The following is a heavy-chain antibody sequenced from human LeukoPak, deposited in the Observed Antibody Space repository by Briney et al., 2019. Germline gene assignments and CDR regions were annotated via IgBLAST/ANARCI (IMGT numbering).Heavy chain of an antibody. CDR2: INPNSGGT. D-gene: IGHD1-20*01. V-gene: IGHV1-2*02. J-gene: IGHJ4*02. CDR3: ARGVRITGTTSFDY. Sequence: ASVKVSCKASGYTFTGYYMHWVRQAPGQGLEWMGWINPNSGGTNYAQKFQGRVTMTGDTSISTAYMELSRLRSDDTAVYYCARGVRITGTTSFDYWGQGTLVTVSS. CDR1: GYTFTGYY.